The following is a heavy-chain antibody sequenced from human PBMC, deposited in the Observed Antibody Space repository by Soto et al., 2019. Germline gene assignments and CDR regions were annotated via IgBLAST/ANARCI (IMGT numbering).Heavy chain of an antibody. Sequence: GGSLRLSCAASGFTFSSYWMLWVRQAPGKGLVWVSRINSDGSSTSYADSVKGRFTISRDNAKNTLYLQMNSLRAEDTAVYYCARGHSGYPRLAYWGQGTLVTVSS. CDR3: ARGHSGYPRLAY. D-gene: IGHD5-12*01. V-gene: IGHV3-74*01. J-gene: IGHJ4*02. CDR1: GFTFSSYW. CDR2: INSDGSST.